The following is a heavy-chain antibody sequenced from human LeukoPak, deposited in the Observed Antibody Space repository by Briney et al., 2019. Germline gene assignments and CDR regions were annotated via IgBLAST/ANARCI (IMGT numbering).Heavy chain of an antibody. J-gene: IGHJ6*02. CDR1: GGSISSGDYY. CDR2: IYYSGST. V-gene: IGHV4-30-4*01. D-gene: IGHD3-3*01. Sequence: SQTLSLTCTVSGGSISSGDYYWSWICQPPGKGLEWIGYIYYSGSTYYNPSLKSRVTISVDTSKNQFSLKLSSVTAADTAVYYCARDRGGELRFLEWSLSYGMDVWGQGTTVTVSS. CDR3: ARDRGGELRFLEWSLSYGMDV.